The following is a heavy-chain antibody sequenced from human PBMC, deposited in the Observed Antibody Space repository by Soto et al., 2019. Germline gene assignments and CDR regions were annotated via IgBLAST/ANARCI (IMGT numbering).Heavy chain of an antibody. V-gene: IGHV3-53*01. CDR1: GFTVSSSNY. J-gene: IGHJ4*02. Sequence: EVQLVESGGGLIQSGGSLRLSCVVSGFTVSSSNYMSWVRQAPGKGLEWVSVIYTGGITYYADSVKGRFTISRDNSKNTLYLQMNSLRAEDTAVYYCHGYGYWGQGTLVTVSS. CDR2: IYTGGIT. CDR3: HGYGY. D-gene: IGHD5-12*01.